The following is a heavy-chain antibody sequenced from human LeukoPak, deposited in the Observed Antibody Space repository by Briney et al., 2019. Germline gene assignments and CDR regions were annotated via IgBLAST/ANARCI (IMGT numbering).Heavy chain of an antibody. D-gene: IGHD1-26*01. V-gene: IGHV1-18*01. CDR2: ISAYNGNR. Sequence: ASVKVSCKASGYTFTSYGISWVRQAPGQGLEWMGWISAYNGNRNYAQKFQGRVTVTTDTSTSTAYMELRSLRSDDTAVYYCARGFGIVGATEYWFDPWGQGTLVTVSS. CDR3: ARGFGIVGATEYWFDP. J-gene: IGHJ5*02. CDR1: GYTFTSYG.